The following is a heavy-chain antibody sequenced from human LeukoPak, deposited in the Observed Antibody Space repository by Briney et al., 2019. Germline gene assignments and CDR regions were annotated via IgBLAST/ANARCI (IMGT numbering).Heavy chain of an antibody. CDR1: GYAFTNYY. CDR3: AREESGGYFDY. J-gene: IGHJ4*02. Sequence: ASVKVSCKASGYAFTNYYMHWVRQAPGQGLEWMGLINPTGTSTNYAQKFRGRVTMTRDTSTTTVYMELSSLRSEDTAVYYCAREESGGYFDYWGQGTLVTVSS. D-gene: IGHD2-8*02. CDR2: INPTGTST. V-gene: IGHV1-46*01.